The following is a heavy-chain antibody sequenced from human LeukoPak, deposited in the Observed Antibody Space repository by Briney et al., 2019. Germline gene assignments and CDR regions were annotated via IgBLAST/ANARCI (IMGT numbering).Heavy chain of an antibody. CDR2: IYYSGSA. D-gene: IGHD3-22*01. CDR3: ARDRSGYYYGAFDI. V-gene: IGHV4-59*01. Sequence: SETLSLTCTVSDASISSYYWSWIRQPPGKRLEFIGYIYYSGSANYNPSLKSRVTISVDTSKNQFSLNLSSVTAADTAVYYCARDRSGYYYGAFDIWGQGTMVTVSS. J-gene: IGHJ3*02. CDR1: DASISSYY.